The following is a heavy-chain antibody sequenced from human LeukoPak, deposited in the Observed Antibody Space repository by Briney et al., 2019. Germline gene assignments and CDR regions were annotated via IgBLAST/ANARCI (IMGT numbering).Heavy chain of an antibody. CDR2: INSDGSST. J-gene: IGHJ4*02. D-gene: IGHD2-15*01. CDR3: VTSYCSGGICYSASGY. CDR1: GFTFSSYW. V-gene: IGHV3-74*01. Sequence: GGSLRLSCAASGFTFSSYWMHWVRQAPGKGLVWVSRINSDGSSTSYADSVKGRFTISRDNAKNTLYLQMNSLRAEDSAVYYCVTSYCSGGICYSASGYWGQGTLVTVSS.